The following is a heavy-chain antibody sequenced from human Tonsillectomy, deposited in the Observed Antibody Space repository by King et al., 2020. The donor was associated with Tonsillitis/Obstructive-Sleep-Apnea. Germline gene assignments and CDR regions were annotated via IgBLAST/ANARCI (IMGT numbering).Heavy chain of an antibody. D-gene: IGHD2-2*01. CDR2: IIPIFGTA. J-gene: IGHJ4*02. CDR1: GGTFSSYA. CDR3: ARTPVVPAAIDY. Sequence: VQLEESGAEVKKPGSSVKVSCKASGGTFSSYAISWVRQAPGQGLEWMGGIIPIFGTANYAQKFQGRVTITADESTTTAYMELSSLRSEDTAVYYCARTPVVPAAIDYWGQGTLVTVSS. V-gene: IGHV1-69*01.